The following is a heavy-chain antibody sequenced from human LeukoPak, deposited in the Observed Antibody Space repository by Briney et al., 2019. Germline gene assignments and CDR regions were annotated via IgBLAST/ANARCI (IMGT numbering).Heavy chain of an antibody. Sequence: GGSLRLSCAASGFTFSDYAMSRVRQAPGQGLEWVSSISDDGSGTYYADSVKGRFTISRDSSKNTLFLHMNTLRAEDTAIYYCAKDRTVGASYWYFDLWGRGTLVTVSS. CDR1: GFTFSDYA. D-gene: IGHD1-26*01. J-gene: IGHJ2*01. V-gene: IGHV3-23*01. CDR3: AKDRTVGASYWYFDL. CDR2: ISDDGSGT.